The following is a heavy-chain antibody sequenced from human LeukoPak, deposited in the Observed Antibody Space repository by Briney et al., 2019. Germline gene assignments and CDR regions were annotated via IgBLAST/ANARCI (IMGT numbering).Heavy chain of an antibody. V-gene: IGHV1-46*02. CDR2: INPSGGSP. J-gene: IGHJ4*02. CDR1: GYRFNSYF. CDR3: ARAGDYFDY. Sequence: ASVKVSCKACGYRFNSYFVHWVRKAPEQGLEWMGVINPSGGSPSYAQQFQGRVTMTRDTSTSTLYMELSSLKSEDTAIYYCARAGDYFDYWGQGTLVTVSS.